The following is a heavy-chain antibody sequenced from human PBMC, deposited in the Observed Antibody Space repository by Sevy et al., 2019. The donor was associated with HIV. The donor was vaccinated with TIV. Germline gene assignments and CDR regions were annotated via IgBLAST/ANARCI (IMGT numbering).Heavy chain of an antibody. CDR3: ARDRDYYGSGTFDA. CDR1: GFTFSYYT. J-gene: IGHJ6*02. D-gene: IGHD3-10*01. V-gene: IGHV3-21*06. Sequence: GVSLRLSCAASGFTFSYYTMNWVRQAPGKGLEWVSYISSGSSYISYTDSVKGRFTISRDKPKNSLYLQMNSLRPEDTAMYFCARDRDYYGSGTFDAWGQGTTVTVSS. CDR2: ISSGSSYI.